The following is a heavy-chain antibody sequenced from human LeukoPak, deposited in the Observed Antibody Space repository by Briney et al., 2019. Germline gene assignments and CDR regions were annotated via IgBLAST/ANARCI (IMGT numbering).Heavy chain of an antibody. CDR1: VFTFSSYW. V-gene: IGHV3-7*01. CDR3: ARDPGSSGWGTPPFDY. Sequence: GGSLRLSCAASVFTFSSYWMSWVRQAPAKGLEWVANIKQDGSEKYYVDSVKGRFTISRDNAKNSLYLQMNSLRAEDTAVYYCARDPGSSGWGTPPFDYWGQGTLVTVSS. D-gene: IGHD6-19*01. CDR2: IKQDGSEK. J-gene: IGHJ4*02.